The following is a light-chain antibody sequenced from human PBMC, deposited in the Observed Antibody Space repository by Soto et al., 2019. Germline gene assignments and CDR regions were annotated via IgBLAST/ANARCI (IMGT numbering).Light chain of an antibody. CDR2: LNSDGSH. V-gene: IGLV4-69*01. CDR1: SGHSSYA. Sequence: QLVLTQSPSASASLGASVKLTCTLSSGHSSYAIAWHQQQPEKGPRYLMKLNSDGSHSKGDGIPDRFSGSSSGTERYLTISSLQSEDEAAYYCQTWGPGIQVFGGGTNLTVL. CDR3: QTWGPGIQV. J-gene: IGLJ2*01.